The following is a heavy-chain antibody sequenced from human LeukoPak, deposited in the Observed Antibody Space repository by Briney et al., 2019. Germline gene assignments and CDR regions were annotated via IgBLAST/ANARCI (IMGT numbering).Heavy chain of an antibody. V-gene: IGHV3-30*03. CDR3: AREGTARDAFDI. CDR2: ISYDGSNT. D-gene: IGHD2-21*02. J-gene: IGHJ3*02. CDR1: GLSFSSYG. Sequence: GCALTLSCVASGLSFSSYGMHGVRQAPRKGLEGVAVISYDGSNTYYADSGKGRFTISRDTSKHSLYLQMTSLRGEDTAMYYCAREGTARDAFDIWGQGTTVTVSS.